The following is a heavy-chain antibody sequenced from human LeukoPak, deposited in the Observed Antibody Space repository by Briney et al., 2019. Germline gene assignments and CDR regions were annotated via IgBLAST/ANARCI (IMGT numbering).Heavy chain of an antibody. CDR1: GCTFSSYA. Sequence: GASVKVSCKASGCTFSSYAISWLRQAPGQGLEWMGRIIPILGIANYAQKFQGRVTITADKSTSTAYMELSSLRSEDTAVYYCARDRGNQLLMGYWGQGTLVTVSS. V-gene: IGHV1-69*04. CDR3: ARDRGNQLLMGY. J-gene: IGHJ4*02. CDR2: IIPILGIA. D-gene: IGHD2-2*01.